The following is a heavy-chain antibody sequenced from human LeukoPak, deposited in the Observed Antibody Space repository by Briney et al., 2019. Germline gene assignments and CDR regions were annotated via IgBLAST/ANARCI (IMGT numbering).Heavy chain of an antibody. Sequence: GGSLRLSCAASGFTFSSYWMHWVRQAPGKGLVWVSRINSDGSSTSYADSVKGRFTISRDNAKNTLYLQMNSLRAEDTAVYYCARDWDSSSWYLRWDYDSSGYFAGGGYWGQGTLVTVSS. CDR1: GFTFSSYW. J-gene: IGHJ4*02. V-gene: IGHV3-74*01. D-gene: IGHD3-22*01. CDR2: INSDGSST. CDR3: ARDWDSSSWYLRWDYDSSGYFAGGGY.